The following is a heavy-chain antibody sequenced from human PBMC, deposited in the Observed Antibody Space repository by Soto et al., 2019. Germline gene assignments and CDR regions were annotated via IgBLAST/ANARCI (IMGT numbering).Heavy chain of an antibody. CDR2: IWYDGSNK. D-gene: IGHD2-21*02. V-gene: IGHV3-33*01. CDR3: ARESLLLNL. J-gene: IGHJ3*01. Sequence: QVQLVESGGGVVQPGRSLRLSCAASGFTFSSYGMHWVRQDPGKGLEWVAVIWYDGSNKYYADSVKGRFTISRDNSKNTLYLQINSLRAEVTAVYYCARESLLLNLWGQGTMVTGSS. CDR1: GFTFSSYG.